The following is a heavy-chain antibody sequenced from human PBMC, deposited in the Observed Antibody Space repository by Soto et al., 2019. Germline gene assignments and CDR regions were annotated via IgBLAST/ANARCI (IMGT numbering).Heavy chain of an antibody. V-gene: IGHV3-53*02. Sequence: EVQLVETGGGLIQPGGSLRLSCAASGFTVSNNYMTWVHQAPGKGLEWVSIIYSGGSTYYADSVKGRFTISRDNSKNTLYLQMNSLRAEDTAVYYCARDRAAAGGMDVWGQGTTVTVSS. J-gene: IGHJ6*02. CDR1: GFTVSNNY. CDR2: IYSGGST. D-gene: IGHD6-13*01. CDR3: ARDRAAAGGMDV.